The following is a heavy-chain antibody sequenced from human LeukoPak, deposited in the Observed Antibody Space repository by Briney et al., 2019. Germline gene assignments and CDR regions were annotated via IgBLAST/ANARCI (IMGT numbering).Heavy chain of an antibody. CDR1: AFTFSMYW. CDR3: VRDGIRDIPGVITIRYDY. V-gene: IGHV3-7*05. D-gene: IGHD3-10*01. J-gene: IGHJ4*02. CDR2: IKEDGSDK. Sequence: GGSLRLSCSASAFTFSMYWMTWVRQAPGKGLEWVATIKEDGSDKYYVDSVRGRFTISRDNAENSLNLQMNSLTAEDTALYYCVRDGIRDIPGVITIRYDYWGQGTQVTVSS.